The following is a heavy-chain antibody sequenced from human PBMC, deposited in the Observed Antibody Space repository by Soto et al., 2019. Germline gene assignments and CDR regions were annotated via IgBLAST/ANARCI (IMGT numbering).Heavy chain of an antibody. CDR2: IYSSGNT. Sequence: PSETLSLTCSVSGGSMSGYFWSWIRQSAGKGLEWIGRIYSSGNTNYSPSLKSRVTMSLDTSKNQFSLRPTSVTAADTAVYYCARFSSGYNGRTDTFDIWGQGTMVTVSS. CDR1: GGSMSGYF. D-gene: IGHD3-22*01. CDR3: ARFSSGYNGRTDTFDI. J-gene: IGHJ3*02. V-gene: IGHV4-4*07.